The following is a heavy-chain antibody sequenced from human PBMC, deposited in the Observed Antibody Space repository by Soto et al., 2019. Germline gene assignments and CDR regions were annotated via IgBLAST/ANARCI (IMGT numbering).Heavy chain of an antibody. V-gene: IGHV3-48*01. D-gene: IGHD2-2*03. Sequence: EVQVEESGGGLVQPGGSLRLACAASGFQFSSYSMNGVRQAPGKGLEWVSYISSSSSTVYYADSVKGRFTMSRDNAKKSLYLQMNSLRAEDTAVYYCARVDSYWYFDLWGRGTLVTVSS. CDR1: GFQFSSYS. J-gene: IGHJ2*01. CDR3: ARVDSYWYFDL. CDR2: ISSSSSTV.